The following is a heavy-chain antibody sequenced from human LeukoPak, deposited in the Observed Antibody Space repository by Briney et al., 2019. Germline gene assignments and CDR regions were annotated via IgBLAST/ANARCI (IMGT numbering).Heavy chain of an antibody. V-gene: IGHV3-23*01. D-gene: IGHD1-26*01. J-gene: IGHJ4*02. CDR1: GITFNTYA. CDR3: AKDRIVGATKA. Sequence: GGSLRLSCAASGITFNTYAMSWVRQAPGRGPEWVSAISGSGGSTYYADSVKGRFTISRDNSKNTLYLQMNSLRAEDTAVYYCAKDRIVGATKAWGQGTLVTVSS. CDR2: ISGSGGST.